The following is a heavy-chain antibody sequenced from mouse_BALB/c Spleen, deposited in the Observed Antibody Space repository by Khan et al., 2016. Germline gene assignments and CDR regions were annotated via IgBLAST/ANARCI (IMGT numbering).Heavy chain of an antibody. CDR1: GFIFNNYG. V-gene: IGHV5-6*01. CDR2: ITSGGSYT. J-gene: IGHJ4*01. Sequence: EVELVESGGDLVKPGGSLKLSCAASGFIFNNYGMSWVRQTPDKRLEWVATITSGGSYTYCLDSVKGRFTFSRDNAKNTLYLQMSSLKAEDTARYYCARQRDYYAMDYWGQGTSVTVSS. CDR3: ARQRDYYAMDY.